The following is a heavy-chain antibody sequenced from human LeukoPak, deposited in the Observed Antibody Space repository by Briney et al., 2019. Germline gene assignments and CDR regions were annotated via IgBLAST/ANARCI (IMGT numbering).Heavy chain of an antibody. D-gene: IGHD3-3*01. Sequence: PSETLSLTCAVYGGSFSGYYWSWIRQPPGKGLEWIGEINHSGSTNYNPSLKSRVTISVDTSKNQFSLKLSSVTAADTAVYYCARVLNYDFWSGYRRYYFDYWGQGTLVTVSS. CDR3: ARVLNYDFWSGYRRYYFDY. J-gene: IGHJ4*02. V-gene: IGHV4-34*01. CDR2: INHSGST. CDR1: GGSFSGYY.